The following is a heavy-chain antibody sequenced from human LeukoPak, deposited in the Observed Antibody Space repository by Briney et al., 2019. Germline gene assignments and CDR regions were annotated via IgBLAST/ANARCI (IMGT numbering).Heavy chain of an antibody. CDR1: GGSISSDSYY. V-gene: IGHV4-39*01. Sequence: SETLSLTCTVSGGSISSDSYYWAWIRQPPGKGLEWIASIYYSGSTYYNPSFKSRVTISVDTSRNQFSLKLSSVTAADTAVYYCASLAVAGLSEGYWGQGTLVIVSS. D-gene: IGHD6-19*01. CDR2: IYYSGST. J-gene: IGHJ4*02. CDR3: ASLAVAGLSEGY.